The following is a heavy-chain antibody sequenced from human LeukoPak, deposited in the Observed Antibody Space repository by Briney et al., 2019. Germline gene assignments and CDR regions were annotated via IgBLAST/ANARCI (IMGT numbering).Heavy chain of an antibody. CDR1: GFTFSIYG. Sequence: GGSLRLSCAASGFTFSIYGMNWVRQAPGKGLEWVSAISGSGGSTYYADSVKGRFTISRDNSKNTLYLQMNSLRAEDTAVYYCAKDTALTLGNGMDVWGQGTTVTVSS. D-gene: IGHD3-10*01. CDR3: AKDTALTLGNGMDV. V-gene: IGHV3-23*01. J-gene: IGHJ6*02. CDR2: ISGSGGST.